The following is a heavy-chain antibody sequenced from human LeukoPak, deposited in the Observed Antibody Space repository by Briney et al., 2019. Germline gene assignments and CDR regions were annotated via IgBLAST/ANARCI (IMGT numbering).Heavy chain of an antibody. CDR3: ANAAEYYDSSGYYSDAFDI. CDR1: GFTFSSYA. D-gene: IGHD3-22*01. Sequence: GGSLRLSCAAPGFTFSSYAMSWVRQAPGKGLEWVSAISGSGGSTYYADSVKGRFTISRDNSKNTLYLQMNSLRAEDTAVYYCANAAEYYDSSGYYSDAFDIWGQGTLVTVSS. CDR2: ISGSGGST. V-gene: IGHV3-23*01. J-gene: IGHJ4*02.